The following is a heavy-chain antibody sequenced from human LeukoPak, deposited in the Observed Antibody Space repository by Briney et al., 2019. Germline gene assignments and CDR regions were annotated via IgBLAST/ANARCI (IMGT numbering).Heavy chain of an antibody. CDR3: ARDGVAAADTTGRFDP. CDR1: GFTFSSYG. J-gene: IGHJ5*02. D-gene: IGHD6-13*01. V-gene: IGHV3-33*01. Sequence: GRSLRRSCAASGFTFSSYGMHWVRQAPGKGLEWVAVIWYDGSNKYYADSVKGRFTISRDNSKNTLYLQMNSLRAEDTAVYYCARDGVAAADTTGRFDPWGQGTLVTVSS. CDR2: IWYDGSNK.